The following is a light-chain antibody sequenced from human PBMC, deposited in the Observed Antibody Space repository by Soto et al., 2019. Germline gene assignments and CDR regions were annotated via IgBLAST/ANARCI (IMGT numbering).Light chain of an antibody. V-gene: IGKV1-5*01. J-gene: IGKJ4*01. CDR1: QSISSW. CDR3: QQHNTYPLT. CDR2: AAS. Sequence: DIHVTQSPSTLSASVLDRFTITCRASQSISSWLAWYQQKPGKAPKLLIYAASSLESGVPSRFSGSASGTEFTLTISSLQPDDFATYYCQQHNTYPLTFGGGTKVDIK.